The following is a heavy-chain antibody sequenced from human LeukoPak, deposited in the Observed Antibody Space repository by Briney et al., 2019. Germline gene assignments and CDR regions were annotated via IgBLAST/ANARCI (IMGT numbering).Heavy chain of an antibody. D-gene: IGHD2-15*01. CDR1: GGSISSSNW. CDR2: VYHGGST. V-gene: IGHV4-4*02. J-gene: IGHJ4*02. Sequence: PSETLSLTCAVSGGSISSSNWWSWVRQPPGKGLEWIGEVYHGGSTNYNPSLKSRVSISVDKSKNQFSLKLSSVTAADTAVYYCARARRVVVGAPYYFDYWGQGTLVTVSS. CDR3: ARARRVVVGAPYYFDY.